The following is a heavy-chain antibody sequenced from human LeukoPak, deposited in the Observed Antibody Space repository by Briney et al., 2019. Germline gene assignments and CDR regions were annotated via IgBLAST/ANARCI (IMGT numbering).Heavy chain of an antibody. CDR1: EFTFSIYG. V-gene: IGHV3-30*18. Sequence: GRSLRLSRAASEFTFSIYGMHWVRQAPGKGLEWVAVISYDGSNEYYADSVKGRFTISRDNSKNTLYLQMNSLRAEDTAVYYCAKDPRQYCSSTTCYFNRFDPWGQGTLVTVSS. J-gene: IGHJ5*02. D-gene: IGHD2-2*01. CDR3: AKDPRQYCSSTTCYFNRFDP. CDR2: ISYDGSNE.